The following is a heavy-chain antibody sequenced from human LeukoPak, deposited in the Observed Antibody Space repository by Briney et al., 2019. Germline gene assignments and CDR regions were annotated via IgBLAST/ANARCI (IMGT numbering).Heavy chain of an antibody. D-gene: IGHD3-9*01. J-gene: IGHJ6*02. V-gene: IGHV3-21*01. CDR2: ISSSSSYI. Sequence: PGGSLRLSCAASGFTFSSYSMNWVRQAPGKGLEWVSSISSSSSYIYYADSVKGRFTISRDNAKNSLYLQMNSLRAEDTAVYYCARDGVFYEILTGPLYYYYGMDVWGQGTTVTVSS. CDR3: ARDGVFYEILTGPLYYYYGMDV. CDR1: GFTFSSYS.